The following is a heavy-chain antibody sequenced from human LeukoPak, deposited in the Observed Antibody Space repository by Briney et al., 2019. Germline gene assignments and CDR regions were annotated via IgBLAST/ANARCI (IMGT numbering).Heavy chain of an antibody. CDR2: IYYSGST. Sequence: SETLSLTCTVSGGSISSSYSYWGWIRQPPGKGLEWIGNIYYSGSTYYNPSLKSRVTISVDTSKNQFSLKLSSVTAADTAVYYCARRRRYSRPPDYFDYWGQGTLVTVSS. J-gene: IGHJ4*02. CDR3: ARRRRYSRPPDYFDY. V-gene: IGHV4-39*07. D-gene: IGHD6-13*01. CDR1: GGSISSSYSY.